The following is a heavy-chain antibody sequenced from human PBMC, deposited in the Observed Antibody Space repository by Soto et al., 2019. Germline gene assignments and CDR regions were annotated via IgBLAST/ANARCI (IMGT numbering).Heavy chain of an antibody. CDR3: ARFGGVMTAIDAFDI. Sequence: SETLSLTYTVSGGSISSGGYYWSWIRQHPGKGLEWIGYIYYSGSTYYNPSLKSRVTISVDTSKNQFSLKLSSVTAADTAVYYCARFGGVMTAIDAFDIWGQGTMVTVSS. V-gene: IGHV4-31*03. D-gene: IGHD2-21*02. CDR2: IYYSGST. J-gene: IGHJ3*02. CDR1: GGSISSGGYY.